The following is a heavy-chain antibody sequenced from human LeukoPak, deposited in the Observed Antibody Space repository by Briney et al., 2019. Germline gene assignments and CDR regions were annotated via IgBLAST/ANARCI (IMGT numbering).Heavy chain of an antibody. CDR2: IWYDGSNK. Sequence: LAGGSLRLSCEASGFAFSSYAMRWVRQAPGKGLEWVAFIWYDGSNKYYADSVKGRFTISRDNSKNTLYLQMNSLRAEDTAVYYCAELGITMIGGVWGKGTTVTISS. CDR3: AELGITMIGGV. V-gene: IGHV3-33*08. D-gene: IGHD3-10*02. J-gene: IGHJ6*04. CDR1: GFAFSSYA.